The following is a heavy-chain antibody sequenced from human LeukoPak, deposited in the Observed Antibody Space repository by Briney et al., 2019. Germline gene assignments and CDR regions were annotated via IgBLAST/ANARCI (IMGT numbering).Heavy chain of an antibody. V-gene: IGHV4-59*11. D-gene: IGHD3-3*01. CDR1: GHSQSRHY. CDR2: ISYSGST. J-gene: IGHJ5*02. CDR3: ALESGFDRSGYLNFFDP. Sequence: SETLSLPCTVSGHSQSRHYWLWLRQPPGKGLEWIACISYSGSTKYNPSLKSRVTISVDTSKNQLSLKLSSVTASDTAVYYCALESGFDRSGYLNFFDPWGQGTLVTVSS.